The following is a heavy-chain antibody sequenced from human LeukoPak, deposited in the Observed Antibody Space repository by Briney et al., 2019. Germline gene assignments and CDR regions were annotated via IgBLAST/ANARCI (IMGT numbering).Heavy chain of an antibody. V-gene: IGHV4-34*01. J-gene: IGHJ4*02. Sequence: SETLSLTCAVYGGSFSGYYWSWIRQPPGKGLEWIGEINHSGSTNYNPSLKSRVTISVDTSKNRFSLKLSSVTAADTAVYYCARRGAVALSYWGQGTLVTVSS. CDR3: ARRGAVALSY. D-gene: IGHD6-19*01. CDR2: INHSGST. CDR1: GGSFSGYY.